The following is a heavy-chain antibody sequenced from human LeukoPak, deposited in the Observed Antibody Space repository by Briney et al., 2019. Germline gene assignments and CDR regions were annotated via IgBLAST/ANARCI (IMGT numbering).Heavy chain of an antibody. V-gene: IGHV4-39*01. CDR3: ARCRRGDYRDFDF. Sequence: SETLSLTCTVSGGSINSTNYYWGWIRQPPGKGLEWIGSIYYSGSTYYNPSLRSRVTISVDTSKNQFSLKLTSVTAADTAVYYCARCRRGDYRDFDFWGQGTLVTVSS. D-gene: IGHD4-17*01. CDR1: GGSINSTNYY. CDR2: IYYSGST. J-gene: IGHJ4*02.